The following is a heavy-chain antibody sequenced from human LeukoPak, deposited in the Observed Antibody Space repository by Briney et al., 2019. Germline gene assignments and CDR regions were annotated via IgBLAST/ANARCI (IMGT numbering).Heavy chain of an antibody. J-gene: IGHJ1*01. D-gene: IGHD3-3*01. Sequence: SETLSLTCTVSGGSISSYYWSWIRQPAGKGLEWIGRIYTSGSTNYNPSLKSRVTMSVDTSKNQFSLKLSSVTAADTAVYYCARDAESGPHLGYFQHWGRAPWSPSPQ. V-gene: IGHV4-4*07. CDR3: ARDAESGPHLGYFQH. CDR1: GGSISSYY. CDR2: IYTSGST.